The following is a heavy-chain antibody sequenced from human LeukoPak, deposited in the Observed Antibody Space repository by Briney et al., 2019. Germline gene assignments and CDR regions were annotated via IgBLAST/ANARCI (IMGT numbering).Heavy chain of an antibody. Sequence: SETLSLTCAVYGGSFSGYYWNWIRQPPGKGLEWIGYIYYSGSTNYNPSLKSRVTISVDTSKNQFSLKLSSVTAADTAVYYCARVYDFWSGYSPFDYWGQGTLVTVSS. CDR2: IYYSGST. J-gene: IGHJ4*02. V-gene: IGHV4-59*01. D-gene: IGHD3-3*01. CDR1: GGSFSGYY. CDR3: ARVYDFWSGYSPFDY.